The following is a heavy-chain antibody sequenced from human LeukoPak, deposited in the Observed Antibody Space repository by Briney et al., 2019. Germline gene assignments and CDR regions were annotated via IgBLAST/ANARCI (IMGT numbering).Heavy chain of an antibody. CDR1: DYTFVSFG. Sequence: ASVKVSCKASDYTFVSFGITWVRQAPGQGLEWMGWISAYNGNRKIAQKFQGRVTLTTDTSARTAYMELGNLKSDDTAVYYCARDFGYCSSTSCFRVNWFDPWGQGTLVTVSS. D-gene: IGHD2-2*03. CDR2: ISAYNGNR. CDR3: ARDFGYCSSTSCFRVNWFDP. J-gene: IGHJ5*02. V-gene: IGHV1-18*01.